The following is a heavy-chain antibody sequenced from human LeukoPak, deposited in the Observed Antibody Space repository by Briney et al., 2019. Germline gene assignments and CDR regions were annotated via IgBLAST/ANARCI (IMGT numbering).Heavy chain of an antibody. Sequence: ASVKVSCKASGYTFTSYDINWVRQATGQGLEWMGWMNPNSGNTGYAQKFQGRVTMTRNTSISTAYMELSSLRSEDTAVYYCARVGYSYGPFNYYYYVDVWGKGTTVTVSS. CDR2: MNPNSGNT. CDR1: GYTFTSYD. J-gene: IGHJ6*03. V-gene: IGHV1-8*01. CDR3: ARVGYSYGPFNYYYYVDV. D-gene: IGHD5-18*01.